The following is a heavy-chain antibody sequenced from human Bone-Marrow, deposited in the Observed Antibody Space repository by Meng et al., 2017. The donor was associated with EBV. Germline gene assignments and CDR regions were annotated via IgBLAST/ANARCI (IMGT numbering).Heavy chain of an antibody. CDR3: ARVSDVLLWFGEQTYFDS. J-gene: IGHJ4*02. CDR1: GYTFTSYA. D-gene: IGHD3-10*01. CDR2: INAGNGNA. Sequence: QVQLVQSGAEVKKPGASVKVSCKASGYTFTSYAIHWVRQAPGQRLEWMGWINAGNGNAKYSQTFQGRVTITRDTSASTAYMELKSLRSEDTAVYYCARVSDVLLWFGEQTYFDSWGQGTMVTVSS. V-gene: IGHV1-3*01.